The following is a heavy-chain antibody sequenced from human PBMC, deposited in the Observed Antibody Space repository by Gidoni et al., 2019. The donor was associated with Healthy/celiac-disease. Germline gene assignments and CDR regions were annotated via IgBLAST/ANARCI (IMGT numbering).Heavy chain of an antibody. V-gene: IGHV3-48*01. Sequence: EVQLVESGGGLVQPGGSLRLSCAASGFTFSSYSMNWVRQAPGKGLEWVSYISSSSSTIYYADSVKGRFTISRDNAKNSLYLQMNSLRAEDTAVYYCAREGDILGEGWFDPWGQGTLVTVSS. CDR2: ISSSSSTI. CDR3: AREGDILGEGWFDP. CDR1: GFTFSSYS. D-gene: IGHD3-9*01. J-gene: IGHJ5*02.